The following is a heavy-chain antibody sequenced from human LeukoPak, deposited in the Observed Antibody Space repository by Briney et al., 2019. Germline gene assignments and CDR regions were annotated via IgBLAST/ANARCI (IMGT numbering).Heavy chain of an antibody. CDR1: GFTFYSYA. V-gene: IGHV3-23*01. D-gene: IGHD3-3*01. J-gene: IGHJ6*03. CDR3: VRSAASDYCYYVGV. Sequence: PGGSLRLSCAASGFTFYSYAMGWVRQSPGKGLEWVSAIGASGYRTFYADSVKGRFTISRDNSKNTVYLQMNSLRAADTALYYCVRSAASDYCYYVGVWGRGTTVTVSS. CDR2: IGASGYRT.